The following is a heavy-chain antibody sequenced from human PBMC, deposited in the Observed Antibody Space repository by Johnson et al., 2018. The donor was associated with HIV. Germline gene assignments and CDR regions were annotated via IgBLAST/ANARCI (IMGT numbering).Heavy chain of an antibody. Sequence: VQLVESGGGEVQPGRSLRLSCAASGFTFSSYWMSWVRQAPGKGLEWVANIKQDGSEKYYVDSVKGRFTISRDNAKNSLYLQMNSLKTEDTAVYYCASSSGCYGDHNIDAFDIWGQGTMVTVSS. CDR3: ASSSGCYGDHNIDAFDI. CDR1: GFTFSSYW. J-gene: IGHJ3*02. D-gene: IGHD4-17*01. V-gene: IGHV3-7*03. CDR2: IKQDGSEK.